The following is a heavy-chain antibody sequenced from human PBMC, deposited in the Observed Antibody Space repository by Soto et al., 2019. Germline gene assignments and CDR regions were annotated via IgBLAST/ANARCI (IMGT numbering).Heavy chain of an antibody. CDR2: ISAYNGNT. V-gene: IGHV1-18*01. CDR1: GYTFSGYA. D-gene: IGHD4-17*01. Sequence: QVQLVQSGAEVKKPGASVKVSCKASGYTFSGYAMGWVRQAPGQGLEWMGWISAYNGNTDYAQKFQGRVTMTTDTSTSTAYMELRRLTSDDTAVYYCARPFGDYGDYAWSLRYWGQGTLVTVSS. CDR3: ARPFGDYGDYAWSLRY. J-gene: IGHJ4*02.